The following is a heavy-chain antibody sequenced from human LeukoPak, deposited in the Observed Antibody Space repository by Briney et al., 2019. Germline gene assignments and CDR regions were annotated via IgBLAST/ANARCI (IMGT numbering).Heavy chain of an antibody. J-gene: IGHJ5*02. D-gene: IGHD6-19*01. CDR2: INHSGST. Sequence: PGGSLRLSCTASGFTFGDYAMTWIRQPPGKGLEWIGEINHSGSTNYNPSLKSRVTISVDTSKNQFSLKLSSVTAADTAVYYCARGIAVAGKHGRFDPWGQGTLVAVSS. CDR1: GFTFGDYA. V-gene: IGHV4-34*01. CDR3: ARGIAVAGKHGRFDP.